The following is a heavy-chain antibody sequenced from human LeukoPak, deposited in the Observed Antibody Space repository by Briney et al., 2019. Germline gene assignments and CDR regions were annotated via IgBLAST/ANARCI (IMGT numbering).Heavy chain of an antibody. CDR3: ARSSKGYYYDSSGYSSDY. Sequence: GPLRLSCAASEFTVGSNYMTWVRQAPAKGLEWVSYISSSGSTIYYAASVKGRFTISRDNAKNSLYLQMNSLRAEDTAVYYCARSSKGYYYDSSGYSSDYWGQGTMVTVSS. CDR1: EFTVGSNY. CDR2: ISSSGSTI. V-gene: IGHV3-11*04. D-gene: IGHD3-22*01. J-gene: IGHJ4*02.